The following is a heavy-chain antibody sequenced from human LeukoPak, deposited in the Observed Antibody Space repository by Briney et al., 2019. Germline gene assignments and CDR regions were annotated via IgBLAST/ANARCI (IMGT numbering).Heavy chain of an antibody. CDR3: ARRRSSTSDAVDI. CDR1: GYIFTHYW. V-gene: IGHV5-51*01. J-gene: IGHJ3*02. CDR2: INPADSDT. Sequence: GESLKISCQGSGYIFTHYWIGWVRQMPGKGLEWMGIINPADSDTRYSPSFQGQVLISADKSISTAYLHWGSLRASDTAMYFCARRRSSTSDAVDIWGQGTMVTVS.